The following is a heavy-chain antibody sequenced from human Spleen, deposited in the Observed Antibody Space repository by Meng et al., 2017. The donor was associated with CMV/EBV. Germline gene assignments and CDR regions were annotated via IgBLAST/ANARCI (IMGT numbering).Heavy chain of an antibody. Sequence: GGSLRLSCVASGFTFSSYSMNWVRQAPGKGLEWVSSISSSSSYIYYPDSVKGRFTISRDNAKNSLYLQMNGLRAEDTAVYYCARERSAIAVAGTSFDYWGQGTLVTVSS. D-gene: IGHD6-19*01. CDR3: ARERSAIAVAGTSFDY. J-gene: IGHJ4*02. CDR1: GFTFSSYS. CDR2: ISSSSSYI. V-gene: IGHV3-21*01.